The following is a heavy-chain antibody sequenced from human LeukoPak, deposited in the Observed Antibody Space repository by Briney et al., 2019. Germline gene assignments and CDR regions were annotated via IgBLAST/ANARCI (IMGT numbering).Heavy chain of an antibody. CDR3: ARGPASNTYYYDSSGYYGPYYFDY. Sequence: GGSLRLSCAASGFTFSSYAMHWVRQAPGKGLEWVAVISYDGSNKYYADSVKGRFTISRDNYKHTLYLQMNSLRAEDTAVYYCARGPASNTYYYDSSGYYGPYYFDYWGQGTLVTVSS. CDR1: GFTFSSYA. D-gene: IGHD3-22*01. CDR2: ISYDGSNK. J-gene: IGHJ4*02. V-gene: IGHV3-30*04.